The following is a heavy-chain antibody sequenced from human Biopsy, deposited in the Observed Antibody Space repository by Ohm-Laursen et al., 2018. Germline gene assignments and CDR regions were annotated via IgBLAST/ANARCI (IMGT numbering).Heavy chain of an antibody. J-gene: IGHJ5*02. D-gene: IGHD3-9*01. CDR1: GFSISSGYY. Sequence: SQTLSLTCAASGFSISSGYYWGWIRQPPGKGLEWIGSVYDSGKSYYNPSLKSRVTISVDVSKNQFSLKLSSVTAADTAVYYCARDRFDLLTPNWFDPWGQGTLVTVSS. CDR3: ARDRFDLLTPNWFDP. CDR2: VYDSGKS. V-gene: IGHV4-38-2*02.